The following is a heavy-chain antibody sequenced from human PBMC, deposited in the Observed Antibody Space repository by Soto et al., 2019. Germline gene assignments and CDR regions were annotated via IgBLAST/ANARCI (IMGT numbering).Heavy chain of an antibody. CDR2: IIPIFGTA. CDR1: GGTFSSYA. D-gene: IGHD4-17*01. V-gene: IGHV1-69*01. CDR3: ARGNYGGNSHHFDY. Sequence: QVQLVQSGAEVKKPGSSVKVSCKASGGTFSSYASSWVRQAPGQGLEWMGGIIPIFGTANYAQKFQGRVTITADESTSTAYMELSSLRSEDTAVYYCARGNYGGNSHHFDYWGQGTLVTVSS. J-gene: IGHJ4*02.